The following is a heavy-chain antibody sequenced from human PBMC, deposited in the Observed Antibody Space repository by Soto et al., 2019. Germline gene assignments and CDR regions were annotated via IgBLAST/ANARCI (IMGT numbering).Heavy chain of an antibody. CDR3: ARDFLKTIFGVIPRYNYYGMNV. D-gene: IGHD3-3*01. V-gene: IGHV1-46*01. J-gene: IGHJ6*02. CDR1: GHTFTNNY. CDR2: INPSGGST. Sequence: ASVKVSCKASGHTFTNNYVHWVRQAPGQGLEWMGIINPSGGSTNYAQKFQGRVTMTSDTSTSTVYMELSSLESEDTAVYYCARDFLKTIFGVIPRYNYYGMNVWGQGTMVTVSS.